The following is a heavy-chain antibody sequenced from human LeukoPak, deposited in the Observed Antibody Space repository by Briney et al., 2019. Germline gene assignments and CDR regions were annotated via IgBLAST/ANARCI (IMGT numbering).Heavy chain of an antibody. CDR1: GGTFSSYA. D-gene: IGHD3-10*01. Sequence: ASVKVSCKASGGTFSSYAISWVRQAPGQGLEWMGGINPNSGGTNYAQKFQGRVTMTRNTSISTAYMELSSLRSEDTAVYYCARAEPYGSGSYYYYWGQGTLVTVSS. CDR3: ARAEPYGSGSYYYY. J-gene: IGHJ4*02. V-gene: IGHV1-8*02. CDR2: INPNSGGT.